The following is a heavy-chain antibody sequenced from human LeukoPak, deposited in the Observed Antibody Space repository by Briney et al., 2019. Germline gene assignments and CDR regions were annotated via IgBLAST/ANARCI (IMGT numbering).Heavy chain of an antibody. CDR2: IIPILGIA. J-gene: IGHJ4*02. CDR1: GGTFSSYA. D-gene: IGHD6-13*01. Sequence: SVKVSCKASGGTFSSYAISWVRQAPGQGLEWMGRIIPILGIANYAQKFQGRVTITADKSTSTAYMELSSLRSEDTAVYYCARDGGVVSSWYRSLDYWGQGTLVTVSS. V-gene: IGHV1-69*04. CDR3: ARDGGVVSSWYRSLDY.